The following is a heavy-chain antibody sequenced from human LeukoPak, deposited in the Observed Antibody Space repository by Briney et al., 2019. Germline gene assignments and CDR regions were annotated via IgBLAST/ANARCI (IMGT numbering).Heavy chain of an antibody. J-gene: IGHJ4*02. V-gene: IGHV3-48*02. D-gene: IGHD6-13*01. CDR1: GFTFNTYS. CDR2: IRSSGTTI. CDR3: ARGAGIPAAQGSAPFDY. Sequence: GGSLRLSCAASGFTFNTYSMNWVRQAPGKGLEWVSYIRSSGTTIYYADSVKGRFSISRDNAKNSLYLQLNSLRDEDTAVYYCARGAGIPAAQGSAPFDYWGQGTLVIVSS.